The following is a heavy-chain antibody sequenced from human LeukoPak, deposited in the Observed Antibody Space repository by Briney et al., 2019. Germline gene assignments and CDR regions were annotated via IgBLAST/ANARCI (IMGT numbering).Heavy chain of an antibody. D-gene: IGHD3-9*01. Sequence: PSETLSLTCTVSGGSISSYYWSWIRQPPGKGLEWIGSIYYSGSTYYNPSLKSRVTISVDTSKNQFSLKLSSVTAADTAVYYCAREISRFDWSPGDFDYWGQGALVTVSS. CDR3: AREISRFDWSPGDFDY. V-gene: IGHV4-59*12. CDR1: GGSISSYY. J-gene: IGHJ4*02. CDR2: IYYSGST.